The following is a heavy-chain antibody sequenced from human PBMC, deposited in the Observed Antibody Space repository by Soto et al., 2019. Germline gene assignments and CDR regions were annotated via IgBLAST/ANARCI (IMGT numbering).Heavy chain of an antibody. D-gene: IGHD1-7*01. CDR2: ISGGGST. CDR3: AKGSRNWNYGAFDI. CDR1: GCKFNKDP. V-gene: IGHV3-23*01. Sequence: RLTRAASGCKFNKDPVRRVLQGQWKGLEWVSAISGGGSTYYADSVKGRFSICRYHSQNTMYLQMNSLRAADTAVYYCAKGSRNWNYGAFDIWGQRPMVTVS. J-gene: IGHJ3*02.